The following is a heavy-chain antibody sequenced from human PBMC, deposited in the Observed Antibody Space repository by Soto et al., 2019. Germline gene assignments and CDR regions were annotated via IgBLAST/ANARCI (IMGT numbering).Heavy chain of an antibody. D-gene: IGHD6-19*01. Sequence: EVQLVESGGGLVKPGGSLRLSCAASGFTFSSYSMNWVRQAPGKGLEWVSSISSSSSYIYYADSVKGRFTISRDNAKNSLYLQMNSLRAEDTAVYYCAREGGSGWSRDDYYYGMDVWGQGTTVTVSS. CDR2: ISSSSSYI. CDR3: AREGGSGWSRDDYYYGMDV. J-gene: IGHJ6*02. CDR1: GFTFSSYS. V-gene: IGHV3-21*01.